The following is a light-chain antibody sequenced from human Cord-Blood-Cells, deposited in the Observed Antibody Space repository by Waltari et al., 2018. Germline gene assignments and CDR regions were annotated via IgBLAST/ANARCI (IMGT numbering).Light chain of an antibody. J-gene: IGKJ4*01. CDR2: AAS. CDR1: QSISSY. Sequence: DTKMTQSPSSRSASVGARVTTTCRASQSISSYLNWYQQKPGKAPKLLIYAASSLQSGVPSRFSGSGSGTDFTLTISSLQPEDFATYYCQQSYSTPLTFGGGTKVEIK. V-gene: IGKV1-39*01. CDR3: QQSYSTPLT.